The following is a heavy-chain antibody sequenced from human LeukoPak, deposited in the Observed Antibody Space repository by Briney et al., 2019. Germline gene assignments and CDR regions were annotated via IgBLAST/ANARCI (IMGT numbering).Heavy chain of an antibody. J-gene: IGHJ5*02. Sequence: PSETLSLTCTVSGGSISIVTYYWGWIRQRPGKGLEWIGSVYHNGSTDYSPSLESRVTMSVDTSKNQFTLKLSSVTAADTAVYYCARQEMDSGWYEVPGWFDPWGQGTLVTVSS. CDR1: GGSISIVTYY. CDR2: VYHNGST. V-gene: IGHV4-39*06. CDR3: ARQEMDSGWYEVPGWFDP. D-gene: IGHD6-19*01.